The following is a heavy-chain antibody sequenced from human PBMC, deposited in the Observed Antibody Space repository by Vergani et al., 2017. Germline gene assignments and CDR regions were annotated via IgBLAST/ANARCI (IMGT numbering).Heavy chain of an antibody. V-gene: IGHV4-39*02. CDR1: GASINSRHYY. CDR2: VYFSGAT. D-gene: IGHD3-9*01. J-gene: IGHJ4*02. Sequence: QLLLQESGPGLVKPSETLSLTCTVSGASINSRHYYWGWIRQPPGKGPEWIGSVYFSGATYYNPALKSRVTISADTSKNQFSLKLNSVTAADTAVYYCVRDYDIVTGYYSYYFDNWVQGILVTVSS. CDR3: VRDYDIVTGYYSYYFDN.